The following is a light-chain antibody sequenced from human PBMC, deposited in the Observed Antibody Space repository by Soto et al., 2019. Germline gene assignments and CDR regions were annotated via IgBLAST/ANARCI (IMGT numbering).Light chain of an antibody. Sequence: DIQMTQSPSTLSASVGDRVTITCRASQSISGWLAWYQQKPGQAPKLLIYKASTLDTGVPSRFSGSGSGTEFTLTISTLQPDDFATYYCQQDNSLWTFGQGTKVEIK. J-gene: IGKJ1*01. CDR2: KAS. CDR1: QSISGW. V-gene: IGKV1-5*03. CDR3: QQDNSLWT.